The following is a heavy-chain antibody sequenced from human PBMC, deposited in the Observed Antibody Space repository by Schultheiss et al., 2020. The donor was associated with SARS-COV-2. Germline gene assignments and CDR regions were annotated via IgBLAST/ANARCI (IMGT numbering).Heavy chain of an antibody. CDR2: SNAGNGNT. V-gene: IGHV1-3*01. Sequence: ASVKVSCKASGYTFTSYAMHWVRQAPGQRLEWMGWSNAGNGNTKYSQEFQGRVTITRDTSASTAYMELSSLRSEDTAVYYCASPTHNARIFDIWGQGTMVTVSS. CDR1: GYTFTSYA. J-gene: IGHJ3*02. CDR3: ASPTHNARIFDI. D-gene: IGHD2-15*01.